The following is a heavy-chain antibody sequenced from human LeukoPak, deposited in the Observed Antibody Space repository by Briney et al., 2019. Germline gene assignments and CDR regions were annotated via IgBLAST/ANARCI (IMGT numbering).Heavy chain of an antibody. D-gene: IGHD2-21*02. CDR1: GFTFNRCW. CDR2: INPDGRDT. CDR3: TSWGDTTAEYFQR. V-gene: IGHV3-7*01. Sequence: GGSLRLSCVVSGFTFNRCWMNWVRQAPGKGLEWVAHINPDGRDTYYVDSVKGRFTISRDNAQNSMYLQMNSLRVEDTAVYYCTSWGDTTAEYFQRWGQGTLVTVPS. J-gene: IGHJ1*01.